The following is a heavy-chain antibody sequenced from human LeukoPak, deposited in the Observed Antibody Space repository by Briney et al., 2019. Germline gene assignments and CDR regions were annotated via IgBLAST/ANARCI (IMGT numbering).Heavy chain of an antibody. CDR2: IYSAGST. D-gene: IGHD2-15*01. Sequence: GGSLRLSCAASGFTVSSNYMSWVRQAPGKGLEWVSVIYSAGSTYYADSVKGRFTISRDNSKNTLYLQMNSLRAEDTAVYYCARGVACSGGRCYEAFDIWGQGTMVTVSS. CDR1: GFTVSSNY. CDR3: ARGVACSGGRCYEAFDI. J-gene: IGHJ3*02. V-gene: IGHV3-66*02.